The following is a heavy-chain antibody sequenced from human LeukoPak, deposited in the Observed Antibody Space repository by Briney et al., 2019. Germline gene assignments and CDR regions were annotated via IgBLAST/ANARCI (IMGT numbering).Heavy chain of an antibody. CDR1: GFTFSSSW. CDR3: ARDPGYESWSPFWGGMDV. CDR2: ITRDWSST. D-gene: IGHD3-16*01. Sequence: GDSLRLFCAACGFTFSSSWMLWVRQAPGKGLVWVSRITRDWSSTTYADSVKGRFTTSRDNAKNTLYLQMDSLRDDDTAVYYCARDPGYESWSPFWGGMDVWGNGTTVIVSS. J-gene: IGHJ6*04. V-gene: IGHV3-74*01.